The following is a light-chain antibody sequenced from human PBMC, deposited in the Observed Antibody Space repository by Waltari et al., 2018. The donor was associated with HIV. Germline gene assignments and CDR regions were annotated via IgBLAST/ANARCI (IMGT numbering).Light chain of an antibody. CDR3: QVWDSSSDHPV. Sequence: SYVLTQPPSVSVAPGKTARITCGGNNIGSKSVHWDQQKPGQAPVLVIYYDSDRPSGIPELFSGSNSGNTAPLTISRVEAGDEADYYCQVWDSSSDHPVFGGGTKLTVL. CDR1: NIGSKS. J-gene: IGLJ2*01. CDR2: YDS. V-gene: IGLV3-21*04.